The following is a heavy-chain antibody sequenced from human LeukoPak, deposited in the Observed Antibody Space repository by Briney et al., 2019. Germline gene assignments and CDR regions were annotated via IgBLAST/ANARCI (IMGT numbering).Heavy chain of an antibody. J-gene: IGHJ4*02. Sequence: SETLSLTCTVSGGSISSSSYYWGWIRQPPGKGLEWIGRIYYSGSTYYNPSLTRRVTTSVHTSKNQFSPKLTSLTAADTAVYYCASPEKSRTGTPPFDYCGQRTLVTVSS. V-gene: IGHV4-39*01. CDR1: GGSISSSSYY. CDR2: IYYSGST. CDR3: ASPEKSRTGTPPFDY. D-gene: IGHD1-7*01.